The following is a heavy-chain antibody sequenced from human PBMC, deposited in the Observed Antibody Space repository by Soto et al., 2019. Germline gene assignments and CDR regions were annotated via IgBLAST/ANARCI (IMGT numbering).Heavy chain of an antibody. CDR3: AKITVRQWLLSRYFDY. J-gene: IGHJ4*02. CDR1: GFTFSDYA. CDR2: ISSNGVST. D-gene: IGHD3-3*01. V-gene: IGHV3-23*01. Sequence: PGGSLRLSCAASGFTFSDYARSWVRQAPGKGLQWVSGISSNGVSTYYADSVKGRFTISRDNSKNTLFLQMNSLRAEDTAVYYCAKITVRQWLLSRYFDYWGQGSPVTSPQ.